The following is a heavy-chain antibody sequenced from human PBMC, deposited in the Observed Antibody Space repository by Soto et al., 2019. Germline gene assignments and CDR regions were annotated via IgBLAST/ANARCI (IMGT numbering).Heavy chain of an antibody. CDR2: IYYSGST. Sequence: QVQLQESGPGLVRPSQTLSLTCTISGGSISSGDYYWSWIRQPPGKGLEWIGYIYYSGSTYYNPSLKSRVTISVDTSKNQFSLKLSSVTAADTAVYYCARDRKVARHYYYGMDVWGQGTTVTVSS. V-gene: IGHV4-30-4*01. J-gene: IGHJ6*02. CDR3: ARDRKVARHYYYGMDV. CDR1: GGSISSGDYY. D-gene: IGHD5-12*01.